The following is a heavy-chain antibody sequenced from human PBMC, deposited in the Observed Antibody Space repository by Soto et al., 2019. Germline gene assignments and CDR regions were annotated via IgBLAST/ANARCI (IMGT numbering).Heavy chain of an antibody. V-gene: IGHV3-21*01. CDR3: ARRCSGGSCYSDAFDI. Sequence: PGGSLRLSCAASGFTFSSYSMNWVRQAPGKGLEWVSSISSSSYIYYADSVKGRFTISRDNAKNSLYLQMNSLRAEDTAVYYCARRCSGGSCYSDAFDIWGQGTMVTVSS. CDR2: ISSSSYI. D-gene: IGHD2-15*01. J-gene: IGHJ3*02. CDR1: GFTFSSYS.